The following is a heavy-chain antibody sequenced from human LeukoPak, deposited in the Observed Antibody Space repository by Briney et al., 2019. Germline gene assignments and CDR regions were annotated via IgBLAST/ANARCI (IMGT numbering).Heavy chain of an antibody. CDR3: ARDGGGAAPGTFDY. V-gene: IGHV3-30*04. CDR1: GFTFSSYA. J-gene: IGHJ4*02. CDR2: ISYDGSNK. D-gene: IGHD6-13*01. Sequence: GGCLRLSCAASGFTFSSYAMQWVRQAPGKGLEWVAVISYDGSNKYYADSVKGRFTISRDNSKNTLYLQMNSLRAEDTAEYYCARDGGGAAPGTFDYWGQGTLVTVSS.